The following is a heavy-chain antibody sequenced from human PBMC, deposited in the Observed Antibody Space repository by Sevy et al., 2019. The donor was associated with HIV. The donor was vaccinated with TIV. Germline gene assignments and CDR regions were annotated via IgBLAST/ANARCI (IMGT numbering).Heavy chain of an antibody. V-gene: IGHV3-21*01. CDR2: ISSSGSNI. D-gene: IGHD3-10*01. CDR1: GFTFSSYS. J-gene: IGHJ5*01. Sequence: GESLKISCAASGFTFSSYSMNWVRQAPGKGLEWVSSISSSGSNIYYAGSVKGRFTISRDNAKNSLYLQMNSLRAEDTAVYYCSRLLVLGWFDSWGQGTLVTVSS. CDR3: SRLLVLGWFDS.